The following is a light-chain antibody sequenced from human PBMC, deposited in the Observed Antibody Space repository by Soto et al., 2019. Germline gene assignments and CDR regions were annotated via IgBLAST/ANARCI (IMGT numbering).Light chain of an antibody. V-gene: IGKV3-11*01. CDR1: QSVRNN. J-gene: IGKJ4*01. CDR3: QQRSNWPKLT. Sequence: EVVMTQSPATLSVSPGERATLSCKASQSVRNNLVWYLQKPGQAPRPIIYDATTRATGIPARFSGSGSGTDFTLTISSLEPEDFAVYYCQQRSNWPKLTFGGGTKVDIK. CDR2: DAT.